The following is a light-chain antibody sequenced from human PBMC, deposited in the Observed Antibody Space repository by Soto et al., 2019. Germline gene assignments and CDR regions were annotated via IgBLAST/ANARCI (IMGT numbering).Light chain of an antibody. V-gene: IGLV7-46*01. CDR2: DTS. CDR1: TGAVTSIHY. Sequence: QAAVTQEPSLTVSPGGTVTLTCGSTTGAVTSIHYPYWFQQNPGQAPRTLIYDTSNKHSWTPARFSGSLLGGKAALTLAGAQTDDEADYYCLLSYSGTSWVFGGGTKLTVL. CDR3: LLSYSGTSWV. J-gene: IGLJ3*02.